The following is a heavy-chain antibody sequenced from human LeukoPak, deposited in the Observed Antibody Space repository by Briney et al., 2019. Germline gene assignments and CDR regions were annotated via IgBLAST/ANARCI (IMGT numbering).Heavy chain of an antibody. Sequence: GGSLRLSCAASGFTFDDYSMHWVRQAPGKGLEWVSGISWNSGSIVYADSVKGRFTISRDRNKNSLYLQMNSLRAEDMALYYCARGNGYSTSGYVDYWGQGTLVTVSS. J-gene: IGHJ4*02. CDR1: GFTFDDYS. D-gene: IGHD6-13*01. CDR2: ISWNSGSI. CDR3: ARGNGYSTSGYVDY. V-gene: IGHV3-9*03.